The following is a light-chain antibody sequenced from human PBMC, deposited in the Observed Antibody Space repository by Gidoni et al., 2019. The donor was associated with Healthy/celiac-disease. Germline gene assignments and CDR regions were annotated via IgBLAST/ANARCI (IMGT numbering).Light chain of an antibody. Sequence: DIQMTQSPSSLSASVGDRVTITCRASQSISSYLNWYQQKPGKAPKLLIYAASSLQSGVPSRFSGSGYGTDFTLTISSLQPEDFATYYCQQSYSTPVTFXXXTKLEIK. CDR2: AAS. CDR1: QSISSY. J-gene: IGKJ2*01. CDR3: QQSYSTPVT. V-gene: IGKV1-39*01.